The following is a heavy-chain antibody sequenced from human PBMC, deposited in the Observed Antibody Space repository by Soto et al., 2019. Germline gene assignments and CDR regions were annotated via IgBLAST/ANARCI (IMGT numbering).Heavy chain of an antibody. D-gene: IGHD3-10*01. CDR2: ISSNGGTT. V-gene: IGHV3-64*01. J-gene: IGHJ4*02. CDR1: GFTFSSYD. CDR3: VRRVSGTYDY. Sequence: EVQLAESGGGMVQPGGSLRLSCVASGFTFSSYDMHWVRQAPGKGLEYVSSISSNGGTTYYGNSVKGRFTISRDNSKNTLYLQMGSLRAEDMAVYYCVRRVSGTYDYGGQGTLVTVSS.